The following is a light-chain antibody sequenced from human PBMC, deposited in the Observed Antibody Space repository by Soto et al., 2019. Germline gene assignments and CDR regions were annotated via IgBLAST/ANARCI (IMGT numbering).Light chain of an antibody. CDR3: AAWDDSLNGPV. CDR1: SSNIGNNA. CDR2: YDD. V-gene: IGLV1-36*01. J-gene: IGLJ3*02. Sequence: SVLTQPPSVSAAPSQRVTISCSGSSSNIGNNAVNWYQQVPGKAPKLLIHYDDRVASGVSDRFSGSKSGTSASLAISGLQSEDEADYYCAAWDDSLNGPVFGGGTKVTVL.